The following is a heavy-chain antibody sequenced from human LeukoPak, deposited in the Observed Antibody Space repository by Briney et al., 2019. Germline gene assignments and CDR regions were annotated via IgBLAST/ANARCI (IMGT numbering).Heavy chain of an antibody. CDR1: GYTFTSYG. CDR3: ARDLLIAAAGGYYYYYMDV. J-gene: IGHJ6*03. D-gene: IGHD6-13*01. V-gene: IGHV1-18*01. Sequence: ASVKVSCKASGYTFTSYGISWVRQAPGQGLEWMGWISAYNGSTNYAQKLQGRVTMTTDTSTSTAYMELRSLRSDDTAVYYCARDLLIAAAGGYYYYYMDVWGKGTTVTVSS. CDR2: ISAYNGST.